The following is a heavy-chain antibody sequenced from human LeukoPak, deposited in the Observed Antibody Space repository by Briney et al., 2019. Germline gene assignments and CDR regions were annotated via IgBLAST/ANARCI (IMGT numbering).Heavy chain of an antibody. CDR2: ISSSSSYT. V-gene: IGHV3-11*06. Sequence: GGSLRLSCAASGFTFSDYYMSWIRQAPGKGLEGVSYISSSSSYTNYADSVKGRFTISRDSAKNSLYLQMNSLRGEDTAVYYCARPSRPYRSSEYFQHWGQGTLVIVSS. J-gene: IGHJ1*01. CDR1: GFTFSDYY. CDR3: ARPSRPYRSSEYFQH. D-gene: IGHD6-13*01.